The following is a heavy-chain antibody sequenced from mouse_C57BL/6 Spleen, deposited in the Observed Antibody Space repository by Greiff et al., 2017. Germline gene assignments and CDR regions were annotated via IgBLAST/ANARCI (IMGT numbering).Heavy chain of an antibody. CDR2: IDPENGDT. D-gene: IGHD3-2*02. CDR1: GFNIKDDY. J-gene: IGHJ3*01. CDR3: TRAQATFAY. Sequence: VQLQQSGAELVRPGASVKLSCTASGFNIKDDYMHWVKQRPEQGLEWIGWIDPENGDTEYASKFQGKATITAETSSNTAYLQLSSLTSEDTAVYYCTRAQATFAYWGQGTLVTVTA. V-gene: IGHV14-4*01.